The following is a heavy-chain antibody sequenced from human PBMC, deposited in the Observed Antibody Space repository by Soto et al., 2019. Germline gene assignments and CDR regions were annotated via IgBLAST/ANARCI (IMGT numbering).Heavy chain of an antibody. D-gene: IGHD1-1*01. CDR2: INAGNGDT. J-gene: IGHJ4*02. CDR1: GYTFTSYA. V-gene: IGHV1-3*01. CDR3: ARNGVGTHHFDY. Sequence: QVQLVQSGAEVKKPGASVKVSCKPSGYTFTSYAMHWVRQAPGQRLEWMGWINAGNGDTKYSQKFQGRVTLTRDTSAITAYMELSSLRSEDTAVYYCARNGVGTHHFDYWGQGTLVTVSS.